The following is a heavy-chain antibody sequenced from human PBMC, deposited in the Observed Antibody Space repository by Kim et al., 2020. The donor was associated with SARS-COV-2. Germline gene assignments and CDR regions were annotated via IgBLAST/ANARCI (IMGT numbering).Heavy chain of an antibody. Sequence: GGSLRLSCAASGFTVSSNYMSWVRQAPGKGLEWVSVIYSGGSTYYADSVKGRFTISRDNSKNTLYLQMNSLRAEDTAVYYCARLPDYYDSSGYWGQGTLVTVSS. V-gene: IGHV3-53*01. CDR2: IYSGGST. D-gene: IGHD3-22*01. CDR3: ARLPDYYDSSGY. J-gene: IGHJ4*02. CDR1: GFTVSSNY.